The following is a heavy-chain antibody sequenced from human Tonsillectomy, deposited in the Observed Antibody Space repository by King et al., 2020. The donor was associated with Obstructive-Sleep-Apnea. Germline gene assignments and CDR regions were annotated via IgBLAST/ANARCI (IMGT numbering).Heavy chain of an antibody. J-gene: IGHJ4*02. V-gene: IGHV3-23*04. Sequence: VQLVESGGGLVQPGGSLRLSCAASGFTFSSYAMSWVCQAPGKGLEWVSAISGSGGSTYYADSVKGRFTISRDNSKNTLYLQMNSLRAEDTAVYYCAKSPDHYYDSSGYYFYWGQGTLVTVSS. CDR2: ISGSGGST. D-gene: IGHD3-22*01. CDR3: AKSPDHYYDSSGYYFY. CDR1: GFTFSSYA.